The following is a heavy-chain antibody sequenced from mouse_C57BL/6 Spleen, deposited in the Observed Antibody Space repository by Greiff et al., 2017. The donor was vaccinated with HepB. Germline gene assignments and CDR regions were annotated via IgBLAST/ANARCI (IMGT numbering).Heavy chain of an antibody. CDR1: GFTFSSYA. Sequence: EVMLVESGGGLVKPGGSLKLSCAASGFTFSSYAMSWVRQTPEKRLEWVATISDGGSYTYYPDNVKGRFTISRDNAKNNLYLQMSHLKSEDTAMYYCARAGNSGYFDVWGTGTTVTVSS. CDR2: ISDGGSYT. V-gene: IGHV5-4*03. CDR3: ARAGNSGYFDV. D-gene: IGHD2-1*01. J-gene: IGHJ1*03.